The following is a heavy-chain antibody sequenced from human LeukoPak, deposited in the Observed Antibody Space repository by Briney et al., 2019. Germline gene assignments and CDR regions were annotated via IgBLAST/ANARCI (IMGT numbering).Heavy chain of an antibody. Sequence: PGLSLRLSCTASAFTLGDYAMNWVRQAPGKGLEWVVFDRGKPYGATTEYAASVKGRFTISRDDSKSITYLQMNSLKTEDAAVYYCTRAQTEVGAKYYFDYWGQGTLVTVSS. CDR1: AFTLGDYA. J-gene: IGHJ4*02. V-gene: IGHV3-49*04. CDR3: TRAQTEVGAKYYFDY. D-gene: IGHD1-26*01. CDR2: DRGKPYGATT.